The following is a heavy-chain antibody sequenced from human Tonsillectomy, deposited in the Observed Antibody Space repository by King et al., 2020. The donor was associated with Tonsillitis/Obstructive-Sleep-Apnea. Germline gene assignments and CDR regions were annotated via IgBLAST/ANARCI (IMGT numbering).Heavy chain of an antibody. CDR2: ISDSGGSR. CDR3: AKARTDKIVAAMGY. Sequence: VPLVASGGGLVQPGGSLRLSCAASGFTFSSYALSWVRQAPGRGLEWVSGISDSGGSRYHADSVKGRFTISRDNSKNTLYLQMNSLRAADTAVYYCAKARTDKIVAAMGYWGQGTLVTVSS. V-gene: IGHV3-23*04. D-gene: IGHD2-15*01. CDR1: GFTFSSYA. J-gene: IGHJ4*02.